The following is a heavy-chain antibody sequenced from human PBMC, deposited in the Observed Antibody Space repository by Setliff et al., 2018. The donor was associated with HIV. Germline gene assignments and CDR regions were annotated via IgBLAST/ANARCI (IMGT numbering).Heavy chain of an antibody. CDR3: AREDNYYSDSIGHSFFDY. Sequence: PSETLSLTCTVSGDSISNSYWSWIRQPPGKGLEWIGCIDDSGTTNYNPSLETRVTISIDTSKKQFSLKLSSVTAADTAIYFCAREDNYYSDSIGHSFFDYWGQGTLVTVSS. V-gene: IGHV4-59*01. CDR1: GDSISNSY. D-gene: IGHD3-22*01. J-gene: IGHJ4*02. CDR2: IDDSGTT.